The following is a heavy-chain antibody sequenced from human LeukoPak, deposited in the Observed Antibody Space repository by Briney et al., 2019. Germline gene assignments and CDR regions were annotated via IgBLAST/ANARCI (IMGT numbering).Heavy chain of an antibody. J-gene: IGHJ4*02. Sequence: PSETLSLTCAVSGGSISSGGYSWRWIRQPPGTGLEWLGYIYHSGSTYYNPSLKSRVTISVDRSKNQFSLKLSSVTAADTAVYYCARGYCTNGVCYTFDYWGQGTLVTVSS. CDR2: IYHSGST. CDR1: GGSISSGGYS. V-gene: IGHV4-30-2*01. CDR3: ARGYCTNGVCYTFDY. D-gene: IGHD2-8*01.